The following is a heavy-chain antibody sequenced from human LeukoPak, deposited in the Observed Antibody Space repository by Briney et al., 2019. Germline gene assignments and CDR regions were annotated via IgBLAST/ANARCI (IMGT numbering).Heavy chain of an antibody. J-gene: IGHJ4*02. CDR3: ARGACYDSSCYYG. D-gene: IGHD3-22*01. CDR1: GFTFSSYA. V-gene: IGHV3-30-3*01. Sequence: GGSLRLSCAASGFTFSSYAMHWVRQAAGKGLEGVAVISYDGSNKYYADSVQGRFTISRDHSKNTVFLQMHCLRAEDKAVEYCARGACYDSSCYYGWGQGTLVTVSS. CDR2: ISYDGSNK.